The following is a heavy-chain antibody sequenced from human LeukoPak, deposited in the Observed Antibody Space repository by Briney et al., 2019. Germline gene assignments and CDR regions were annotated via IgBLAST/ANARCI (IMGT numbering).Heavy chain of an antibody. Sequence: PSETLSLTCTVSGGSISSYYWTWIRQPAGKGLEWIGRIHSSGSMNHNPSLKSRVTISVDRSKNQFSLKLSSVTAADTAVYYCAREGYETPFDYWGQGTLVTVSS. D-gene: IGHD3-16*01. CDR3: AREGYETPFDY. J-gene: IGHJ4*02. V-gene: IGHV4-4*07. CDR2: IHSSGSM. CDR1: GGSISSYY.